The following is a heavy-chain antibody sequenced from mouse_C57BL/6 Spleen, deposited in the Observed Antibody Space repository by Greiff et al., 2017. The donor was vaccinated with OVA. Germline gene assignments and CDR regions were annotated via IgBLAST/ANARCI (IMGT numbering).Heavy chain of an antibody. CDR1: GSTFSSYA. Sequence: EVQGVESGGGLVKPGGSLKLSCAASGSTFSSYAMSWVRQTPEKRLEWVATISDGGSYTYYPDNVKGRFTISRDNAKNNLYLQMSHLKSEDTAMYYCAREPPTVVATDYAMDYWGQGTSVTVSS. J-gene: IGHJ4*01. D-gene: IGHD1-1*01. V-gene: IGHV5-4*01. CDR3: AREPPTVVATDYAMDY. CDR2: ISDGGSYT.